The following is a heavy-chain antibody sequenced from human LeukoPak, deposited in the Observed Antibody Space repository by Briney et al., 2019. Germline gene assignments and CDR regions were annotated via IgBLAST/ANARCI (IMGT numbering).Heavy chain of an antibody. CDR1: GYTFTSYG. D-gene: IGHD3-16*01. Sequence: ASVKVSCKASGYTFTSYGISWVRQAPGQGLEWMGWISAYNGNTNYAQKLQGRVTMTTDTSTSTAYMELRSLRSDDTAVYYCARELPRWGAARLRLGELYDSGTDYWGQGTLVTVYS. V-gene: IGHV1-18*01. CDR2: ISAYNGNT. CDR3: ARELPRWGAARLRLGELYDSGTDY. J-gene: IGHJ4*02.